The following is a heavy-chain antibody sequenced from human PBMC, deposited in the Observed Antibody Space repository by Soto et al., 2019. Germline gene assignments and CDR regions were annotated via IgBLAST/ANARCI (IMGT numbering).Heavy chain of an antibody. CDR2: IYYSGST. V-gene: IGHV4-59*01. J-gene: IGHJ4*02. D-gene: IGHD6-25*01. CDR3: ARVGGAAGGY. Sequence: QVQLQESGPGLVKPSETLSLTCTVSGGSISSYYWSWIRQPPGKGLEWIGYIYYSGSTNYNPSLKSRVTISVDTSKNQFSLKLSSVTAADTAVYYCARVGGAAGGYWGQGTLVTVSS. CDR1: GGSISSYY.